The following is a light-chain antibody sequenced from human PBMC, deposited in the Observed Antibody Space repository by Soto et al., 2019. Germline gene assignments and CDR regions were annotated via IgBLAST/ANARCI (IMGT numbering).Light chain of an antibody. J-gene: IGKJ5*01. CDR1: QSVSSY. V-gene: IGKV3-11*01. CDR3: QQRSNLPPLT. CDR2: DAS. Sequence: EIVLTQSPATLSLSPGERATLSCRASQSVSSYLAWYQQKPGQAPRLLIYDASNRATGIPARFSGSGSGTDFTLTISSLEPEDFAVYYCQQRSNLPPLTFGQVTRLENK.